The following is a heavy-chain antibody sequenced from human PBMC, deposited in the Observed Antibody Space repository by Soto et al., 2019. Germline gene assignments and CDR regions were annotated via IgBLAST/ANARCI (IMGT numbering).Heavy chain of an antibody. V-gene: IGHV4-31*03. D-gene: IGHD6-13*01. J-gene: IGHJ4*02. CDR2: IYYSGST. Sequence: TLSLTGTVPVGSISSGGYYWSWILQHPGKGLEWIGYIYYSGSTYYNPSLKSRVTISVDTSKNQFSLKLSSVTAADTAVYYCARVSSRPPGVDYWGQGTLVTVS. CDR3: ARVSSRPPGVDY. CDR1: VGSISSGGYY.